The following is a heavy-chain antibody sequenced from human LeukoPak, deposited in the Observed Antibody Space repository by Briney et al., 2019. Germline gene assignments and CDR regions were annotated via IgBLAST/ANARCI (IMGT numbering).Heavy chain of an antibody. J-gene: IGHJ3*02. Sequence: GASVKVSCKASGGTFSSYAISWVRQAPGHGLEWMGGIIPIFGTANYAQKFQGRVTITADESTSTAYMELSSLRSEDTAVYYCARRIAVPGHDAFDIWGQGTVVTVSS. D-gene: IGHD2-2*01. CDR1: GGTFSSYA. CDR3: ARRIAVPGHDAFDI. CDR2: IIPIFGTA. V-gene: IGHV1-69*01.